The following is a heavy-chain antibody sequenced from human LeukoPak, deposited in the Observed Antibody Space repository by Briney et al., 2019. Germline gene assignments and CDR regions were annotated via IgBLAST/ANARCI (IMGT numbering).Heavy chain of an antibody. Sequence: GGSLRLSCAASGFTFSSYSMNWVRQAPGKGLEWVSHISTSSDTIYYADSVKGRFTISRDNAKNSLYLQMNSLRDEDTAVYYCARDDLRVGNYFDYWGQGTLVTVSS. J-gene: IGHJ4*02. CDR3: ARDDLRVGNYFDY. D-gene: IGHD3/OR15-3a*01. V-gene: IGHV3-48*02. CDR2: ISTSSDTI. CDR1: GFTFSSYS.